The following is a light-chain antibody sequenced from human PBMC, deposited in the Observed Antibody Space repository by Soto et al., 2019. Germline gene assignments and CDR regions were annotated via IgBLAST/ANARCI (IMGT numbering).Light chain of an antibody. CDR2: SAS. CDR3: QHGYVAPYS. J-gene: IGKJ2*03. Sequence: DIQMTQSPSSVSASIGAIVTITCRASQDINVYFNWYQQKPGEVPKLLIYSASTLHSGVPSRFTGSGSETDFTLTIRSLQPEDFATYYRQHGYVAPYSFGQGTKVDI. CDR1: QDINVY. V-gene: IGKV1-39*01.